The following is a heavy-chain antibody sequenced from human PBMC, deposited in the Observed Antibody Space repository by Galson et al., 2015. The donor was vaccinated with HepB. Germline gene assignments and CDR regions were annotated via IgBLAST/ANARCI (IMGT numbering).Heavy chain of an antibody. CDR3: ARPTYYYDSSGPGGVARNYYFDY. V-gene: IGHV1-18*01. CDR1: GYTFTSYG. D-gene: IGHD3-22*01. Sequence: SVKVSCKASGYTFTSYGISWVRQAPGQGLEWMGWISAYNGNTNYAQKLQGRVTMTRDTSTSTVYMELSSLRSEDTAVYYCARPTYYYDSSGPGGVARNYYFDYWGQGTLVTVSS. J-gene: IGHJ4*02. CDR2: ISAYNGNT.